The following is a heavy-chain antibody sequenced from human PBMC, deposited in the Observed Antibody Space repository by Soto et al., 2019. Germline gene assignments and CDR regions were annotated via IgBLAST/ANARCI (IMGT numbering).Heavy chain of an antibody. Sequence: PSETLSLTCPVSDGSIDSSAYSWGWIRQPPGKGLEWIGSINYSGSTYYSPSLKGRVTISIDTSRNQFSLRLSSVTAADTAVYYCARRDCGGDCYSWYYWGQGTLVTVSS. J-gene: IGHJ4*02. CDR1: DGSIDSSAYS. V-gene: IGHV4-39*01. CDR2: INYSGST. D-gene: IGHD2-21*02. CDR3: ARRDCGGDCYSWYY.